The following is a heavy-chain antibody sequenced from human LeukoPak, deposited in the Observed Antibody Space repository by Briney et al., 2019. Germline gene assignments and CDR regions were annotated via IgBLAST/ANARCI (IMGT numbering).Heavy chain of an antibody. V-gene: IGHV3-48*01. D-gene: IGHD3-10*01. CDR3: ARDFPLWFGERGAYYYMDV. CDR2: IRSSSSTI. Sequence: VGCLRLSCAASGFTFSSYSMNWVRQAPGKGLEWVSYIRSSSSTIYYADSVKGRFTISTDNANNSLYLQMNSLRAEDTAVYYCARDFPLWFGERGAYYYMDVWGKGTTVTVSS. CDR1: GFTFSSYS. J-gene: IGHJ6*03.